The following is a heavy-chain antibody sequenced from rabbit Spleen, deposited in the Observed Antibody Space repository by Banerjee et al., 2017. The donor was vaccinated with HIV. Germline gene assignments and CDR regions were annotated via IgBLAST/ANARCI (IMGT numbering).Heavy chain of an antibody. V-gene: IGHV1S45*01. CDR3: ARVGTGASSYYHNVAYYGMDL. Sequence: QEQLVESGGGLVKPGASLPPTCTASGVSFSFSSFMCLVRQAPGKGLGGIGCIAAGSSGFSYFATWAKGRFTSSRTSSTTVTLQMTRLTAADTATYFCARVGTGASSYYHNVAYYGMDLWGQGTLVTVS. D-gene: IGHD8-1*01. J-gene: IGHJ6*01. CDR2: IAAGSSGFS. CDR1: GVSFSFSSF.